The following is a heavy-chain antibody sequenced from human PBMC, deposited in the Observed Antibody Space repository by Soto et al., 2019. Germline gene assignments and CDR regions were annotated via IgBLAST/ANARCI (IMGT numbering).Heavy chain of an antibody. J-gene: IGHJ4*02. Sequence: PGGSLRLSCAASGFTFSSYAMHWVRQAPGKGLEWVAVISYDGSNKYYADSVKGRFTISRDNSKNTLYLQMNSLRAEDTAVYYCAREFSGTKPTRGGFDYWGQGTLVTVSS. CDR2: ISYDGSNK. V-gene: IGHV3-30-3*01. CDR3: AREFSGTKPTRGGFDY. CDR1: GFTFSSYA. D-gene: IGHD1-26*01.